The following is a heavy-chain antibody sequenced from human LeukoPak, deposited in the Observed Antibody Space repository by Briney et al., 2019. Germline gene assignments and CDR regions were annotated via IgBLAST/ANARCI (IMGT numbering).Heavy chain of an antibody. D-gene: IGHD6-19*01. J-gene: IGHJ5*02. V-gene: IGHV1-46*01. CDR3: ARHGVRQWLANWFDP. Sequence: GASVKVSCKASGYTFTSYYMHWVRQAPGQGLEWMGIINPSGGSTSYAQKFQGRVTMTRDTSTSTVYMELSSLRSEDTAVYYCARHGVRQWLANWFDPWGQGTLVTVSS. CDR2: INPSGGST. CDR1: GYTFTSYY.